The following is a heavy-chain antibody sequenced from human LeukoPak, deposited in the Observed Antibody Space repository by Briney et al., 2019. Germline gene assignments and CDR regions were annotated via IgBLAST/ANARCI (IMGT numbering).Heavy chain of an antibody. CDR1: GYTFTSYA. D-gene: IGHD5-24*01. Sequence: ASVKVACKASGYTFTSYAIHWVRQAPGQGLEWMGWITPSGGTNYPQKFQGRVAITWDTSITTAYMDLSRLTSDDTAVYYCARDRYGDGFAHLDYWGQGALVTVSS. CDR2: ITPSGGT. CDR3: ARDRYGDGFAHLDY. J-gene: IGHJ4*02. V-gene: IGHV1-2*02.